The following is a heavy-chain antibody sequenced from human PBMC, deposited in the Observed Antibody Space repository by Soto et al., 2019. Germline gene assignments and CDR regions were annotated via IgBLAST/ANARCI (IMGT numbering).Heavy chain of an antibody. D-gene: IGHD6-19*01. CDR3: AITTTIEVAGPDY. J-gene: IGHJ4*02. CDR1: GDSISGSPYH. CDR2: SDDDAKV. Sequence: TLSLPCTFSGDSISGSPYHWAWIRQPARKGLEWTGSSDDDAKVYSNPALSGLATLFVDTSKNLFFLSLNSVTEAETAVYYCAITTTIEVAGPDYWGQGTLVTVSS. V-gene: IGHV4-39*01.